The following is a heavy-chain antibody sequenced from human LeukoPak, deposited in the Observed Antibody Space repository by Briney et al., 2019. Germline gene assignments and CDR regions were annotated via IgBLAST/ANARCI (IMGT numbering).Heavy chain of an antibody. CDR1: GDSISDRYYY. CDR3: ARRGSLLWFDP. CDR2: IYFSGET. D-gene: IGHD3-10*01. Sequence: SETLSLTCTVSGDSISDRYYYWAWIRQPPGKGLGWIGSIYFSGETYYNPSLRSRVTISVDTSKNQFSLTLTSVTVADTSVYYCARRGSLLWFDPWGQGTLVTVSS. V-gene: IGHV4-39*01. J-gene: IGHJ5*02.